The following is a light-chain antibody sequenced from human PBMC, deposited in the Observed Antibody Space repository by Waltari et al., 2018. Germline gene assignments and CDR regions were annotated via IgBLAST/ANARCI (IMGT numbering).Light chain of an antibody. J-gene: IGLJ3*02. Sequence: QSVLTQPPSVSGAPGQRVTLPCTGSGSTIGAGYAVHWYQQLPRAAPKLLIYGSTSRPLGVPDRFFGSTSGTSASLAITGLQAEDEADYYCQSYDTSLSVVFGGGTKLTVL. V-gene: IGLV1-40*01. CDR2: GST. CDR3: QSYDTSLSVV. CDR1: GSTIGAGYA.